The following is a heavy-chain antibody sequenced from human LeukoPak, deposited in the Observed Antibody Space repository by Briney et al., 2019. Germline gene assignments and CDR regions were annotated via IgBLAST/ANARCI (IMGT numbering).Heavy chain of an antibody. D-gene: IGHD1-26*01. V-gene: IGHV1-18*01. CDR2: ISAYNGNT. J-gene: IGHJ5*02. CDR3: ARIWVVGAMRRWFDP. CDR1: GYTFTTYG. Sequence: GASVKVSCKASGYTFTTYGITWVRQAPGQGLEWMGWISAYNGNTNYAQKLQGRVTMTTDTSTSTAYMELRSLRSDDTAVYYCARIWVVGAMRRWFDPWGQGTLVTVSS.